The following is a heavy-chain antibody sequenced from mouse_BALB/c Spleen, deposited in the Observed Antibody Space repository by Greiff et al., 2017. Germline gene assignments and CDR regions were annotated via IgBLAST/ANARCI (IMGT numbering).Heavy chain of an antibody. J-gene: IGHJ4*01. CDR1: GYTFTSYW. Sequence: VQLQQPGAELVRPGASVKLSCKASGYTFTSYWINWVKQRPGQGLEWIGNIYPSDSYTNYNQKFKDKATLTVDKSSSTAYMQLSSPTSEDSAVYYCTRYTNLLGAMDYWGQGTSVTVSS. CDR2: IYPSDSYT. V-gene: IGHV1-69*02. D-gene: IGHD2-1*01. CDR3: TRYTNLLGAMDY.